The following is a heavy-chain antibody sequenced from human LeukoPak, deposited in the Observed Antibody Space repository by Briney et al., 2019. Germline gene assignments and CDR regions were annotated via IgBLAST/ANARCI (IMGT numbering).Heavy chain of an antibody. J-gene: IGHJ3*02. V-gene: IGHV3-48*02. Sequence: GGSLRLSCAASGFTFSSYSMNWVRQAPGKGLEWISYISGSGSVSYYEDSVKGRFTISRDNAKNSLYPQMNSLRDEDAALYYCARDGGFGFLAAFDIWGQGTMVTVSS. CDR2: ISGSGSVS. CDR3: ARDGGFGFLAAFDI. D-gene: IGHD3-10*01. CDR1: GFTFSSYS.